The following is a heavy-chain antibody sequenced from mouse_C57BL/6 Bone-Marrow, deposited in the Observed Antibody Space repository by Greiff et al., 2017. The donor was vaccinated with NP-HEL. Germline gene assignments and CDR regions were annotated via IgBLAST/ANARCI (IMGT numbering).Heavy chain of an antibody. J-gene: IGHJ4*01. CDR3: VRIQTYYAMDY. V-gene: IGHV10-1*01. CDR1: GFSFNTYA. CDR2: IRSKSNNYAT. Sequence: EVMLVESGGGLVQPKGSLKLSCAASGFSFNTYAMNWVRQAPGKGLEWVARIRSKSNNYATYYADSVKDRFTISRDDSESMLYLQMNNLKTEDTAMYYGVRIQTYYAMDYWGQGTSVTVSS.